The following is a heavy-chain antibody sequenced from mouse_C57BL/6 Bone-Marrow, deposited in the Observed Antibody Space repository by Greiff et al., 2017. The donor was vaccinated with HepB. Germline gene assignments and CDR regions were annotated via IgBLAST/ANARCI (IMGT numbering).Heavy chain of an antibody. D-gene: IGHD1-1*01. V-gene: IGHV1-72*01. CDR2: IDPNSGGT. J-gene: IGHJ3*01. CDR1: GYTFTSYW. Sequence: QVQLQQPGAELVKPGASVKLSCKASGYTFTSYWMHWVKQRPGRGLEWIGRIDPNSGGTKYNEKFKSKATLTVDKPSSTAYMQLSSLTSEDSAVYYCARDDYYGSSYAFFAYCGQGTLVTVSA. CDR3: ARDDYYGSSYAFFAY.